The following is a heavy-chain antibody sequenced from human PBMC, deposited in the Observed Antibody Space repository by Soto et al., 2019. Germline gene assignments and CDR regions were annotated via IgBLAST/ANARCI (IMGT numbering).Heavy chain of an antibody. CDR2: ISYDGSNK. V-gene: IGHV3-30*19. J-gene: IGHJ6*02. CDR3: ARDGIAAAGTNYYYGMEV. CDR1: VTTCGSYG. Sequence: SCAPPVTTCGSYGIHWVRQAPGKGLEWVAVISYDGSNKYYADSVKGRFTISRDNSKNTLYLQMKSLRAEDTAVYYCARDGIAAAGTNYYYGMEVWGQGTTVTVSS. D-gene: IGHD6-13*01.